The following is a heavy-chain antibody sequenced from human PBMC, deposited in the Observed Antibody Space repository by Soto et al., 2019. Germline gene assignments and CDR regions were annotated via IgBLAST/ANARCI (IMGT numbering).Heavy chain of an antibody. J-gene: IGHJ3*01. V-gene: IGHV3-23*01. Sequence: GGSLRLSCAASGLTFSLSWMHWVRQAPGRGLEWVSIISPNGDSTYYADSVKGRFTISRDNSQNTVFLQMNSLRAEDTAIYFCAKVRLTDYLRYAPHLWGQGTLVTVSS. CDR3: AKVRLTDYLRYAPHL. CDR2: ISPNGDST. D-gene: IGHD2-8*01. CDR1: GLTFSLSW.